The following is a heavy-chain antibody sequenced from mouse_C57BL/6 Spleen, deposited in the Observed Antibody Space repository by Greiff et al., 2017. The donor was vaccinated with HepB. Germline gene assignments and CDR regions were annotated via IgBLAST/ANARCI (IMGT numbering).Heavy chain of an antibody. V-gene: IGHV1-50*01. J-gene: IGHJ1*03. Sequence: QVQLQQPGAELVKPGASVKLSCKASGYTFTSYWMQWVKQRPGQGLEWIGEIDPSDSYTNYNQKFKGKATLTVDTSSSTAYMQLSSLTSEDSAVYYCSRKWIYYYGSSYVYCDVWGTGTTVTVSS. CDR3: SRKWIYYYGSSYVYCDV. D-gene: IGHD1-1*01. CDR1: GYTFTSYW. CDR2: IDPSDSYT.